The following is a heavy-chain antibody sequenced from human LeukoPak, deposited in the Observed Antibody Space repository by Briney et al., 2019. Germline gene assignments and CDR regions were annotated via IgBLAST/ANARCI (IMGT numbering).Heavy chain of an antibody. D-gene: IGHD2-15*01. CDR2: MNPNSGNT. Sequence: ASVKVSCKASGYTFTSYAMNWVRQATGQGLEWMGWMNPNSGNTGYAQKFQGRVTITRNTSISTAYMELSSLRSDDTAVYYCARDPKVVTTPHAFDIWGQGTMVTVSS. CDR1: GYTFTSYA. J-gene: IGHJ3*02. V-gene: IGHV1-8*03. CDR3: ARDPKVVTTPHAFDI.